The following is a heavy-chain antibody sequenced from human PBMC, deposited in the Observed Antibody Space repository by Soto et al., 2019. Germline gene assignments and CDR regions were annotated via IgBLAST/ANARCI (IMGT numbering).Heavy chain of an antibody. CDR2: ISGSFGST. Sequence: EVQVLESGGGLVQPGGSLRLSCAASGFTFSSHAMSWVRQAPGKGLEWVSVISGSFGSTYYADSVKGRFTISRDNSKNTLYLQMNSLRDEDTAVYHCAKLMGSNSWYSPFDYWGQGTLVTVSS. J-gene: IGHJ4*02. D-gene: IGHD6-13*01. CDR3: AKLMGSNSWYSPFDY. CDR1: GFTFSSHA. V-gene: IGHV3-23*01.